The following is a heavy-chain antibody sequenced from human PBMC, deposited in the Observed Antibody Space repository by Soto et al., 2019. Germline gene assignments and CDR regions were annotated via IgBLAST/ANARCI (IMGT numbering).Heavy chain of an antibody. J-gene: IGHJ5*02. V-gene: IGHV1-58*02. D-gene: IGHD3-9*01. CDR2: IVVGSGNT. Sequence: SVKVSCKASGFTFTSSAMQWVRQARGQRLEWIGWIVVGSGNTNYAQKFQERVTITRDMSTSTAYMELSSLRSEDTAVYYCAAFRYFDWLFPFDPWGQGTLVTVSS. CDR3: AAFRYFDWLFPFDP. CDR1: GFTFTSSA.